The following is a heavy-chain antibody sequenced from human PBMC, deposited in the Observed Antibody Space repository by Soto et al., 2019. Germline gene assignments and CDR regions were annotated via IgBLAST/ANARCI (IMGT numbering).Heavy chain of an antibody. V-gene: IGHV4-4*02. J-gene: IGHJ3*01. CDR3: ADSTGWYRHDV. Sequence: QVQLQESGPGLVKPSGTLSLTCAVSGDSISNSRWWTWVRQPPGKGLEWIGDIFHSGDTNFNPSLKRRAVTSVDKSQNPFSLKVTSVTAADTAVYYCADSTGWYRHDVWGQGTLVTVSS. D-gene: IGHD6-19*01. CDR2: IFHSGDT. CDR1: GDSISNSRW.